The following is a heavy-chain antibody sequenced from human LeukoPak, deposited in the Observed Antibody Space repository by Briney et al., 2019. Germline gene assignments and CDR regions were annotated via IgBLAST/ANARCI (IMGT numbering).Heavy chain of an antibody. D-gene: IGHD5-24*01. CDR2: ISSSGSTI. CDR3: ARRDVEMATTGFDY. V-gene: IGHV3-48*03. J-gene: IGHJ4*02. Sequence: GGSLRLSCAASGFTFSSYEMNWVRQAPGKGLEWVSYISSSGSTIYYADSVKGRFTISRDNAKNSLYLQMNSLRAEDTAVYYCARRDVEMATTGFDYWGQGTLVTVSS. CDR1: GFTFSSYE.